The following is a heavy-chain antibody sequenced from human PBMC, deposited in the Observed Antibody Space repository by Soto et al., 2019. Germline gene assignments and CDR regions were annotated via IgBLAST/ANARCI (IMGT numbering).Heavy chain of an antibody. V-gene: IGHV1-18*04. Sequence: VMRSCKASVYTFPRYGRSWVRQAPGQGLEWMGWISAYNGNTNYVQSLQDRVSMTRDTSTSTVYMELRSLRSDDTPVYYCAGDRGDYCDSSGYYYSPCFFYGMDAWG. CDR1: VYTFPRYG. J-gene: IGHJ6*02. CDR3: AGDRGDYCDSSGYYYSPCFFYGMDA. D-gene: IGHD3-22*01. CDR2: ISAYNGNT.